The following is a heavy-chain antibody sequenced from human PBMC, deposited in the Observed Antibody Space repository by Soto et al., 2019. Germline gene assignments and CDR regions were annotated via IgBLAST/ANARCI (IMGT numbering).Heavy chain of an antibody. J-gene: IGHJ5*02. Sequence: QVQLQESGPGLVKPSETLSLTCTVSGGSISSYYWSWIRQPPGKGLEWIGYIYYSGRTNYNPSLKSRVTISVDTSKNQFSLKLSSVTAADTAVYYCARGYCSSTFCYIWDNWFDPWGQGTLVTVSS. CDR1: GGSISSYY. CDR3: ARGYCSSTFCYIWDNWFDP. V-gene: IGHV4-59*01. D-gene: IGHD2-2*02. CDR2: IYYSGRT.